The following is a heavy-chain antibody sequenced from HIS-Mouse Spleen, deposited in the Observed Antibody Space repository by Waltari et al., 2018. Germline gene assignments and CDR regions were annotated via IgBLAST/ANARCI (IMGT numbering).Heavy chain of an antibody. CDR3: AREIPYSSSWYDWYFDL. J-gene: IGHJ2*01. CDR2: IYYSGRT. D-gene: IGHD6-13*01. CDR1: GGPISRSRYY. V-gene: IGHV4-39*07. Sequence: QLQLQESGPGLVKSSETLSLTCTVSGGPISRSRYYWGWIRPPPGKGLEGIGSIYYSGRTYYNPSLKSRVTISVDTSKNQFSLKLSSVTAADTAVYYCAREIPYSSSWYDWYFDLWGRGTLVTVSS.